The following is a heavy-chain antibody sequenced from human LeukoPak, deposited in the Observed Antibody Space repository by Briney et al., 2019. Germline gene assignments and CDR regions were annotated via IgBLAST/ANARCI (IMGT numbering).Heavy chain of an antibody. Sequence: PSETLSLTCAVYGGSFSGYYWSWIRQPPGKGLEWIGEINHSGSTNYNPSLKSRVTISVDTSKNQFSLKLSSVTAADTSVYYCARDQWWLFSYMDVWGNGTTVTVSS. D-gene: IGHD2-8*01. CDR2: INHSGST. CDR1: GGSFSGYY. V-gene: IGHV4-34*01. J-gene: IGHJ6*03. CDR3: ARDQWWLFSYMDV.